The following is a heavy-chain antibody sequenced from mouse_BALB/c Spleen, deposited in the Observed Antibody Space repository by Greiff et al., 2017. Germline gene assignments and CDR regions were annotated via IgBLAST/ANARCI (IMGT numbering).Heavy chain of an antibody. CDR1: GYSITSGYY. CDR2: ISYDGSN. Sequence: EVKLLESGPGLVKPSQSLSLTCSVTGYSITSGYYWNWIRQFPGNKLEWMGYISYDGSNNYNPSLKNRISITRDTSKNQFFLKLNSVTTEDTATYYCARERDYEDYAMDYWGQGTSVTVSS. CDR3: ARERDYEDYAMDY. J-gene: IGHJ4*01. V-gene: IGHV3-6*02. D-gene: IGHD2-4*01.